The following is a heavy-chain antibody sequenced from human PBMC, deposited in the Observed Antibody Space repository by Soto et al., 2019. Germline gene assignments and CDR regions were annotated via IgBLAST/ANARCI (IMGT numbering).Heavy chain of an antibody. Sequence: GASVKVSCKVSGYTLTELSIHWVRQAPGKGLEWMGGFDPEDGETIYAQKFQGRVTMTEDTSADTAYMELSSLRSEDTAVYYCAAALWRVSGRDYFDYWGQGTLVTVSS. D-gene: IGHD2-15*01. V-gene: IGHV1-24*01. CDR2: FDPEDGET. J-gene: IGHJ4*02. CDR3: AAALWRVSGRDYFDY. CDR1: GYTLTELS.